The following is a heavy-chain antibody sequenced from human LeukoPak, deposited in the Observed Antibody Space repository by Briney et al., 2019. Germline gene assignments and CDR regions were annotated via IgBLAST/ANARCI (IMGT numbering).Heavy chain of an antibody. Sequence: PGGSLRLSCAASGFTFSSYWMHWVRQAPGKGLVWVSRINSDGSSTSHADSVKGRFTISRDNAKNTLHLQMNSLRAEDTAVYYCARDGGYCSGVSCYSDLDYWGQGTLVTVSS. J-gene: IGHJ4*02. CDR1: GFTFSSYW. V-gene: IGHV3-74*01. CDR2: INSDGSST. D-gene: IGHD2-15*01. CDR3: ARDGGYCSGVSCYSDLDY.